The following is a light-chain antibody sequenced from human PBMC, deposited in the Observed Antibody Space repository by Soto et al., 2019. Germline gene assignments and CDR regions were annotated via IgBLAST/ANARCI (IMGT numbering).Light chain of an antibody. CDR2: GAS. CDR1: QSINRD. CDR3: QQYKSWPIT. J-gene: IGKJ5*01. Sequence: EIVMTQSPATLSVSPGESATLTCRASQSINRDLAWYVQKPGQAPRRVVYGASTWATGVPPRFTGSGSGTEFPLTIRGLQSEDFAVYYCQQYKSWPITFGQGTRLENK. V-gene: IGKV3D-15*01.